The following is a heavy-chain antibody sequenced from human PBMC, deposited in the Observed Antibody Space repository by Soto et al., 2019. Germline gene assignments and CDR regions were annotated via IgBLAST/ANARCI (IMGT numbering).Heavy chain of an antibody. D-gene: IGHD6-19*01. CDR1: GFTFSDHY. J-gene: IGHJ4*02. V-gene: IGHV3-72*01. CDR2: SRNKANSYTT. CDR3: ARTRLVRGIFFDY. Sequence: EVQLVESGGNLVQPGGSLRLSCAASGFTFSDHYMDWVRQAPGKGLEWVGRSRNKANSYTTDYAASVKGRFTISRDDAKTSVYLQMNSLKTEDTAVYFCARTRLVRGIFFDYWGQGTLVTVPS.